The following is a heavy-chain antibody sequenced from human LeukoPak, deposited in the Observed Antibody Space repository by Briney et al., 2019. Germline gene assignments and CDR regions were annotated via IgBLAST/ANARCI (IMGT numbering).Heavy chain of an antibody. CDR2: INGDNGNT. D-gene: IGHD3-9*01. J-gene: IGHJ5*02. CDR3: ARAPYDILTGYSLNWFDP. CDR1: GYTFTTYA. V-gene: IGHV1-3*01. Sequence: GASVNVSCKASGYTFTTYAMHWVRQASGQRLEWMGWINGDNGNTKYSQKFQGRVTITRDTSAYTAYMELRSLSSADTAGYFCARAPYDILTGYSLNWFDPWGQGTLVTVSS.